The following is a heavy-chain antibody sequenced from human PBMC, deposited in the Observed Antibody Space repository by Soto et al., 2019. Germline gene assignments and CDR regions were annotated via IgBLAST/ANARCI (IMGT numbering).Heavy chain of an antibody. CDR1: GGSISSGGYY. J-gene: IGHJ3*02. CDR3: ARDEGGGSCYFRVCAFDI. CDR2: IYYSGST. D-gene: IGHD2-15*01. V-gene: IGHV4-31*03. Sequence: QVQLQESGPGLVKPSQTLSLTCSVSGGSISSGGYYWSWIRQHPGKGLEWIGYIYYSGSTYYNPSLKSRVTISVDTSKNQFSLKLSSVTAADTAVYYCARDEGGGSCYFRVCAFDIWGQGTMVTVSS.